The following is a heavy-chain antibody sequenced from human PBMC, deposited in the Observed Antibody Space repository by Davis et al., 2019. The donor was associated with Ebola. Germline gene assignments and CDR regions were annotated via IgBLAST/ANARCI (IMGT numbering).Heavy chain of an antibody. D-gene: IGHD3-3*01. V-gene: IGHV3-21*01. Sequence: PGGSLRLSCAASGFTFSSYSMNWVRQAPGKGLEWVSSISSSSSYIYYADSVKGRFTISRDNAKNSLYLQMNSLRAEDTAVYYCARWEGDTIRIYYYYYGMDVWGQGTTVTVSS. J-gene: IGHJ6*02. CDR2: ISSSSSYI. CDR1: GFTFSSYS. CDR3: ARWEGDTIRIYYYYYGMDV.